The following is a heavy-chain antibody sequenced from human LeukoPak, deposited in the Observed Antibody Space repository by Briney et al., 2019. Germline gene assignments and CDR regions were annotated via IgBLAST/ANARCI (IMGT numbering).Heavy chain of an antibody. V-gene: IGHV4-59*01. Sequence: SETLSLTCAVSGGSISSYYWSWIRQPPGKGLEWIGYIYCSGSTNYNPSLKSRVTISVDTSKNQFSLKLSSVTAADTAVYYCARSYGTIDYDYVWGSYRPRTYYFDYWGQGTLVTVSS. D-gene: IGHD3-16*02. J-gene: IGHJ4*02. CDR3: ARSYGTIDYDYVWGSYRPRTYYFDY. CDR2: IYCSGST. CDR1: GGSISSYY.